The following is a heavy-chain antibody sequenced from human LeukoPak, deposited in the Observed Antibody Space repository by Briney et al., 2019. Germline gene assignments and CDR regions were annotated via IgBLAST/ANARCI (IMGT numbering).Heavy chain of an antibody. CDR3: AQVTVGGHFDF. Sequence: PSETLSLTCTVSGGSISDFYWSWIRQPAGKGLEYIGRVPATGSTSFNPSLQSRVTMSVDTSKSQFSLKLSSVTAADTAVYYCAQVTVGGHFDFWGQGILVTVSS. V-gene: IGHV4-4*07. D-gene: IGHD6-19*01. J-gene: IGHJ4*02. CDR1: GGSISDFY. CDR2: VPATGST.